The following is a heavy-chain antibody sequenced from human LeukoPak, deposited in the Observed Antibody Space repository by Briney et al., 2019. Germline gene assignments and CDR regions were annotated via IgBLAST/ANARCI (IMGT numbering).Heavy chain of an antibody. CDR2: INHSGST. CDR3: ARGPYGYLMFYYYGMDV. V-gene: IGHV4-34*01. J-gene: IGHJ6*02. D-gene: IGHD5-18*01. Sequence: TSETLSLTCAVYGGSFSGYYWSWIRQPPGKGLEWIGEINHSGSTNYNPSLKSRVTISVDTSKNQFSLKLSSVTAADTAVYYCARGPYGYLMFYYYGMDVWGQGTTVTVSS. CDR1: GGSFSGYY.